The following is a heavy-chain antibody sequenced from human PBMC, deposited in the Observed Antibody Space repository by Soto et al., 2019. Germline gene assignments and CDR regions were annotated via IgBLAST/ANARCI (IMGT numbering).Heavy chain of an antibody. CDR3: ARGATIFGVAAYSYYEMEV. D-gene: IGHD3-3*01. CDR2: IVPAFGTP. V-gene: IGHV1-69*01. J-gene: IGHJ6*02. Sequence: QVQLVQSGAEVKKPGSSVKVSCRASGGTFSNYAISWVRQAPGQGLDWMGGIVPAFGTPNHAQNLQGRITITADDSTTTVYMDLSSLRSEDTAVYYCARGATIFGVAAYSYYEMEVWGQGTTVTVSS. CDR1: GGTFSNYA.